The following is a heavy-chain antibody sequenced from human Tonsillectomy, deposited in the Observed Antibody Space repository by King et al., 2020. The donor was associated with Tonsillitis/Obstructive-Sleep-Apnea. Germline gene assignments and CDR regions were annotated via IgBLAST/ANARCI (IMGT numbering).Heavy chain of an antibody. J-gene: IGHJ6*04. CDR3: ARARDYKGMDV. CDR1: GFTFSSYW. V-gene: IGHV3-74*01. CDR2: INSDGSST. Sequence: VQLVESGGGLVQPGGSLRVSCAASGFTFSSYWMHWVRQAPGKGLVWVSRINSDGSSTSYADSVKGRFTISRDNATKTLYLQMNSLRAEDTAVYYCARARDYKGMDVWGNGTTVTVSS.